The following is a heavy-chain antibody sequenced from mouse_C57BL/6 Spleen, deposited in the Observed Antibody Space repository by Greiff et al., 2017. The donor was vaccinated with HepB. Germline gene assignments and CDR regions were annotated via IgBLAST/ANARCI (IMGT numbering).Heavy chain of an antibody. J-gene: IGHJ2*01. Sequence: QVHVKQSGPELVKPGASVKISCKASGYAFSSSWMNWVKQRPGKGLEWIGRIYPGDGDTNYNGKFKGKATLTADKSSSTAYMQLSSLTSEDSAVYFCARPLYYSNYLDYWGQGTTLTVSS. V-gene: IGHV1-82*01. CDR1: GYAFSSSW. CDR2: IYPGDGDT. D-gene: IGHD2-5*01. CDR3: ARPLYYSNYLDY.